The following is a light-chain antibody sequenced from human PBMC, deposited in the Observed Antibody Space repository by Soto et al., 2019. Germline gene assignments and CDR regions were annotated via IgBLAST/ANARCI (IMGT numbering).Light chain of an antibody. CDR2: DVS. CDR1: SSDVGIYHY. J-gene: IGLJ2*01. Sequence: QSVLTQPASVSGSPGQSITISCTGTSSDVGIYHYVSWYQQHPGKAPKLMIYDVSNRPSGVSNRFSGSKSGNTASLTISGLQAEDEADDYCSSYTSSSTRVFGGGTKLTVL. CDR3: SSYTSSSTRV. V-gene: IGLV2-14*01.